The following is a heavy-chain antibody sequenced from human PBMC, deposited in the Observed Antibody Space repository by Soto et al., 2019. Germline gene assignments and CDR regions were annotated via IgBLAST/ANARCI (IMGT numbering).Heavy chain of an antibody. Sequence: QLQLQESGPGLVKPWETLSLTCTVSGASVSSSTYYWGWVRQPPGKGLVWIGCVYRIGGTYYSPSIKSRVAISVDPSKKHLSLNLESVTAADPAVYFCFNGRYGSFDYWGQGTLVTVSS. D-gene: IGHD3-10*01. CDR1: GASVSSSTYY. CDR2: VYRIGGT. CDR3: FNGRYGSFDY. V-gene: IGHV4-39*02. J-gene: IGHJ4*02.